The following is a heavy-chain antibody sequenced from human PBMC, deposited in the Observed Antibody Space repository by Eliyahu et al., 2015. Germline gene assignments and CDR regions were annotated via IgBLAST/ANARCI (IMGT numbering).Heavy chain of an antibody. J-gene: IGHJ4*02. D-gene: IGHD3-3*01. CDR3: ARHPPLGNGYYHFDY. V-gene: IGHV5-10-1*01. Sequence: SPSFQGHVTISADKSISTAYLQWSSLKASDTAMYYCARHPPLGNGYYHFDYWGQGTLVTVSS.